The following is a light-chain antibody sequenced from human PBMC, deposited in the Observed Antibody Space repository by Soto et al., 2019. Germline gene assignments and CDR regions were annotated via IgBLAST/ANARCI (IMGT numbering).Light chain of an antibody. CDR2: GAS. CDR3: QQYNNWPQT. CDR1: QSVSSN. V-gene: IGKV3-15*01. Sequence: IQKTQSPPTLSVSPEERATLSCRPSQSVSSNLAWYQQKPGQAPRLLIYGASTRATGIPARFSGSGSGTEFTLTISSLQSEDFAVYYCQQYNNWPQTFGQGTKVDIK. J-gene: IGKJ1*01.